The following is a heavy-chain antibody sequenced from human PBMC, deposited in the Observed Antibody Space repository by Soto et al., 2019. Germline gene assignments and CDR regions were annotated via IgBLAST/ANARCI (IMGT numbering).Heavy chain of an antibody. J-gene: IGHJ5*02. V-gene: IGHV4-4*07. CDR1: GASISGFY. Sequence: SESLSLTCTVSGASISGFYWSWIRKSAGKGLQWIGRIYATGTTDYNPSLKSRVMMSIDTSNNQFSLQLRSVTAADTAVYSCGRDGTDTLLDAFDPWGRGISVTVCS. CDR3: GRDGTDTLLDAFDP. CDR2: IYATGTT. D-gene: IGHD2-8*02.